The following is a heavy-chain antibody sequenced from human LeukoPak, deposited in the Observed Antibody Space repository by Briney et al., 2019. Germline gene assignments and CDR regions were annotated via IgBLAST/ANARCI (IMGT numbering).Heavy chain of an antibody. D-gene: IGHD1-26*01. CDR2: IYYSGST. V-gene: IGHV4-39*07. J-gene: IGHJ4*02. CDR3: ARGRIVGASPYGY. Sequence: SETLSLTCTASGGSISSNNYYWGWIRQPPGKGLEWIGSIYYSGSTYYNPSLKSRVTISVDTSKNQFSLKLSSVTAADTAVYYCARGRIVGASPYGYWGQGTLVTVSS. CDR1: GGSISSNNYY.